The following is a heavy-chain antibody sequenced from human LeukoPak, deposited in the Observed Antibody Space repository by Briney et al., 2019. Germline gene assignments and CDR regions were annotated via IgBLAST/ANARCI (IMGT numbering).Heavy chain of an antibody. CDR2: ISSNGGST. Sequence: GGSLRLSCSVSAFTFRKYAMHWVRQAPGKGLECLSSISSNGGSTYYADSVKGRFTISRDNSKNTLYIQMSSLRAEDTAMYYCVKGGTSSSSYFDSWGQGTLVTVSS. V-gene: IGHV3-64*05. CDR3: VKGGTSSSSYFDS. J-gene: IGHJ4*02. CDR1: AFTFRKYA. D-gene: IGHD6-6*01.